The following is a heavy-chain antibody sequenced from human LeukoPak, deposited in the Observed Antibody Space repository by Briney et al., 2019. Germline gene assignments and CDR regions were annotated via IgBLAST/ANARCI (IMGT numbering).Heavy chain of an antibody. CDR1: GFTFSSYE. D-gene: IGHD6-19*01. V-gene: IGHV3-48*03. J-gene: IGHJ4*02. CDR3: AKVRWDNSGWYYLDS. CDR2: ISSSGSTI. Sequence: GGSLRLSCAASGFTFSSYEMNWVRQAPGKGLEWVSYISSSGSTIYYADSVKGRFTISRDNSKSTLLLQMNSLRAEDTAVYYCAKVRWDNSGWYYLDSWGQGTLVTVSS.